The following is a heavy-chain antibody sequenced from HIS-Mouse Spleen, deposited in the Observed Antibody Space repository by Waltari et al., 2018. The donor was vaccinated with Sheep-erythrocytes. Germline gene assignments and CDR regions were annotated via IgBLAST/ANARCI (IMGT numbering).Heavy chain of an antibody. CDR2: MISSSRYI. J-gene: IGHJ4*02. V-gene: IGHV3-21*01. CDR1: GFTFSSYS. D-gene: IGHD1-26*01. CDR3: ARVASGATFDY. Sequence: EVQLVESGGGLVKPGGSLRLSCAASGFTFSSYSMNWVRQAPGKGLEWASSMISSSRYIYYADSVKCRFTISRDNAKNSLYLQMNSLRAEDTAVYYCARVASGATFDYWGQGTLVTVSS.